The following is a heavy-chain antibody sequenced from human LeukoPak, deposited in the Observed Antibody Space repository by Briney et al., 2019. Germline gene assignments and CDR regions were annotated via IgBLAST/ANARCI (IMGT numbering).Heavy chain of an antibody. V-gene: IGHV3-23*01. J-gene: IGHJ4*02. CDR1: GFTFSTYS. D-gene: IGHD4-17*01. CDR3: ARDSGDGLDY. Sequence: GGSLRLSCAASGFTFSTYSVSWVRQAPGKGLEWVSAISGSGGSTYYAGSVKGRFTISRENAKNSLYLQMNSLRAGDTAVYYCARDSGDGLDYWGQGTLVTVSS. CDR2: ISGSGGST.